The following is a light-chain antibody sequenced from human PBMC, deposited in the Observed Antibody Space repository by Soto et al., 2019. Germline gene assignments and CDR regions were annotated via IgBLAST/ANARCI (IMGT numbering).Light chain of an antibody. CDR3: QQSFSTPT. J-gene: IGKJ5*01. V-gene: IGKV1-39*01. CDR2: SAS. Sequence: DIQMTQSPSSLSTSVGDRVTITCRASQRINIYLNWYRQKPGKAPELLIYSASNLQSGVPSRFSGSGSGTDFTLTISSLKPEDFATYYCQQSFSTPTFGQGTRLEIK. CDR1: QRINIY.